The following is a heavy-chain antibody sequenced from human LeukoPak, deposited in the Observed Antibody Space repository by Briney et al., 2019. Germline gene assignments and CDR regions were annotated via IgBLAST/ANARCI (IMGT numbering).Heavy chain of an antibody. D-gene: IGHD4-17*01. V-gene: IGHV4-59*01. CDR3: ARTNGDYGPVDY. CDR2: ISYSSST. CDR1: GGSISSYY. Sequence: ASETLSLTCTVSGGSISSYYWSWIRQPPGRGLEWIGYISYSSSTNFNPSLKSRVNISVDTSKNQFSLKLSSVTAADTAVYYCARTNGDYGPVDYWGQGTLVTVSS. J-gene: IGHJ4*02.